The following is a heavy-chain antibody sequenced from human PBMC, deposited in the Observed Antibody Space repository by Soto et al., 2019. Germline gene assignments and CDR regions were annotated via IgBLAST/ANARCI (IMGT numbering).Heavy chain of an antibody. J-gene: IGHJ6*02. CDR1: GGSVSSGSYY. V-gene: IGHV4-61*01. D-gene: IGHD6-25*01. Sequence: KTSETLSLTCTVSGGSVSSGSYYWSWIRQPPGKGLEWIGYMYYSGSTNYKPSLKSRVTISVDTSKTQISLNLSSAAATDTAVYYCARVGAAAGNWYYYYYYGMDVWGQGTTVTVSS. CDR3: ARVGAAAGNWYYYYYYGMDV. CDR2: MYYSGST.